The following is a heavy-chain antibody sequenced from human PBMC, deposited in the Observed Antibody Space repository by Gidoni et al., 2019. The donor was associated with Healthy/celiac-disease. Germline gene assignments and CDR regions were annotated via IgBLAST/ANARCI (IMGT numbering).Heavy chain of an antibody. CDR1: GFTSRRHS. V-gene: IGHV3-21*01. CDR2: ISVCGTYV. CDR3: ARALVATIIALPDAFDI. D-gene: IGHD5-12*01. J-gene: IGHJ3*02. Sequence: EVQLAESGGGVVKTGGSLRPSCAASGFTSRRHSMNWVRQAPGEGLACVSSISVCGTYVSYAYSVLGRFTISRDKAKHSLSLQMNSLRVEVTAVYYCARALVATIIALPDAFDIWGQGTMVTVSS.